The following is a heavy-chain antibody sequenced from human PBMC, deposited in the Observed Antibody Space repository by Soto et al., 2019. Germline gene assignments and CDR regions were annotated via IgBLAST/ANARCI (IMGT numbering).Heavy chain of an antibody. Sequence: QLQLQESGPGLVKPSETLSLTCTVSGGSISSSSYYWGWIRQPPGKGLEWIGSIYYSGSTYYNPSLKSRVTLSVDTSKNQFSLKLSSVTAADTAVYYCASTSIAAAAYFDYWGQGTLVTVSS. CDR3: ASTSIAAAAYFDY. V-gene: IGHV4-39*01. D-gene: IGHD6-13*01. CDR1: GGSISSSSYY. J-gene: IGHJ4*02. CDR2: IYYSGST.